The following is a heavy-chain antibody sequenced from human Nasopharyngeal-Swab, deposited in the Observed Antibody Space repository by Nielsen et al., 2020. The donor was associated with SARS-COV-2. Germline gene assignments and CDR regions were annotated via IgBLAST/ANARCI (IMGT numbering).Heavy chain of an antibody. D-gene: IGHD6-19*01. Sequence: SETLSLTCTVSGYSISSSYYWGWIRQPPGKGLEWIGSIYYSGSTYYNPSLKSRVTISVDTSKNQFSLKLSSVTAADTAVYYCASLEGITVAGTLIDYWGQGTLVTVSS. J-gene: IGHJ4*02. CDR1: GYSISSSYY. V-gene: IGHV4-39*01. CDR2: IYYSGST. CDR3: ASLEGITVAGTLIDY.